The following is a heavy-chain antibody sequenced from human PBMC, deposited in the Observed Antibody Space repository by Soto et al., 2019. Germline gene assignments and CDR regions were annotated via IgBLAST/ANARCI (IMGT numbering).Heavy chain of an antibody. V-gene: IGHV3-23*01. CDR2: ISGSGGST. Sequence: GGSLRLFCAASGFTFSSYAMSWVRQAPGKGLEWVSAISGSGGSTYYADSVKGRFTISRDNSKNTLYLQMNSLRAEDTAVYYCAKVLLGGGSCYGAFCRDIGRVDIWGQGTMVTVSS. J-gene: IGHJ3*02. D-gene: IGHD2-15*01. CDR3: AKVLLGGGSCYGAFCRDIGRVDI. CDR1: GFTFSSYA.